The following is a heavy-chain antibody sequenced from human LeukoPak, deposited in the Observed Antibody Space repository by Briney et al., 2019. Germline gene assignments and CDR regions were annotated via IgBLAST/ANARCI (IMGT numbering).Heavy chain of an antibody. V-gene: IGHV4-59*01. J-gene: IGHJ6*02. Sequence: SETLSLTCTVSGGSITTYYWSWIRQPPGKGLEWIGYIYYSGSTNYNPPLKSRVTISIDTSKNQFSLRLSSVTAADTAVYYCARVGTMFYGMDVWGQGTTVTVSS. CDR2: IYYSGST. CDR1: GGSITTYY. D-gene: IGHD3-10*02. CDR3: ARVGTMFYGMDV.